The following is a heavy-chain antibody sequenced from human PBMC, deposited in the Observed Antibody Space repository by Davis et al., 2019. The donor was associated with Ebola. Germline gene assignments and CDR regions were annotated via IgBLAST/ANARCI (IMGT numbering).Heavy chain of an antibody. J-gene: IGHJ4*02. D-gene: IGHD4/OR15-4a*01. CDR2: ISSSSSYI. CDR1: GFTFSSYS. CDR3: ARDGQLTLDY. V-gene: IGHV3-21*01. Sequence: GGSLRLSCAASGFTFSSYSMNWVRQAPGKGLEWVSSISSSSSYIYYADSVKGRFTISRDNAKNSLYPQMNSLRAEDTAVYYCARDGQLTLDYWGQGTLVTVSS.